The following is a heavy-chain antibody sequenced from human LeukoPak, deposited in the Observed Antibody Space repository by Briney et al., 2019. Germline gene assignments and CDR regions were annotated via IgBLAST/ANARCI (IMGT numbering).Heavy chain of an antibody. CDR3: ARDHRYAFDN. Sequence: GGSLRLSCAASGFPFSDYNMNWVRQAPGKGLEWISYIGIDSGRTKYADSVKGRFTISGDKARNSLYLQMNSLRVEDTAVYFCARDHRYAFDNWGQGTLVTVSS. V-gene: IGHV3-48*01. D-gene: IGHD1-1*01. CDR2: IGIDSGRT. J-gene: IGHJ4*02. CDR1: GFPFSDYN.